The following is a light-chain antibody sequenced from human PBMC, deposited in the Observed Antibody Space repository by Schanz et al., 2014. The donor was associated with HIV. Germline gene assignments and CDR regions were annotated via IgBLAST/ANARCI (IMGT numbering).Light chain of an antibody. CDR2: SAS. CDR1: QGISSH. V-gene: IGKV1-9*01. J-gene: IGKJ3*01. Sequence: DIQLTQSPSFLSASVGDRVTITCRASQGISSHLAWYQQKSGQAPRLLIYSASSLQTGVPSRFSGSGSGTEFTLTITSLQPEDFATYYCQQLNSYPPFTFGPGTKVEIK. CDR3: QQLNSYPPFT.